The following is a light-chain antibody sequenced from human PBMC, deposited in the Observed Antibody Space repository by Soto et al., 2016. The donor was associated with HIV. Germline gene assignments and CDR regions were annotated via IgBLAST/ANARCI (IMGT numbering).Light chain of an antibody. CDR3: QQYNSFPWT. Sequence: DIQMTQSPSTLSAFVGDRVTITCRAGQGISKWLAWYQAKPGKVPKLLIYKTSSLQSGVPSRFGGSGSGTQFNLTISSLQSDDSATYYCQQYNSFPWTFGQGTKVEIK. CDR1: QGISKW. J-gene: IGKJ1*01. V-gene: IGKV1-5*03. CDR2: KTS.